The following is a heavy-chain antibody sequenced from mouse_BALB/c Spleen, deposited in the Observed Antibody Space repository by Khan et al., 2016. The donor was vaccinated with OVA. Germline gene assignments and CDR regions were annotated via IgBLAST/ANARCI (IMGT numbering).Heavy chain of an antibody. J-gene: IGHJ3*01. D-gene: IGHD2-14*01. CDR3: AREWAYYWSDRLFSY. CDR1: GYTFTTYT. V-gene: IGHV1-4*01. CDR2: INPSNGYT. Sequence: QVQLKQSGAELARPGASVKMSCKASGYTFTTYTMHWVKQRPGQGLEWIGYINPSNGYTNYNQKFKDKSTLTADKSSSTAYLQLSSLTSDYSAVYYSAREWAYYWSDRLFSYWGQGTLVTVSA.